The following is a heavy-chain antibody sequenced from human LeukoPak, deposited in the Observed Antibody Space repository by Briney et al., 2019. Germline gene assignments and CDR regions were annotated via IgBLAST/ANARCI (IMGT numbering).Heavy chain of an antibody. CDR2: IYYSGST. D-gene: IGHD3-22*01. CDR3: ARRDTSSGYFDY. J-gene: IGHJ4*02. V-gene: IGHV4-39*01. Sequence: SETLSLTCTVSGGSISSSSYYWGWLRQPPGKGLEWIGSIYYSGSTYYNPSLKSRVTISVDTSKNQFSLKLSSVTAADTAVYYCARRDTSSGYFDYWGQGTLVTVSS. CDR1: GGSISSSSYY.